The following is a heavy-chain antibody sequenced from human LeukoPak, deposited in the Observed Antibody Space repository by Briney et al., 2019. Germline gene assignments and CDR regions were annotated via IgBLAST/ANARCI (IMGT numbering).Heavy chain of an antibody. CDR3: ARSPRLGRYGYGPWELPVSYFDY. CDR1: GGSISSYY. J-gene: IGHJ4*02. Sequence: SETLSLTCTVSGGSISSYYWSWIRQPPGKGLEWIGYISYSGSTKYNPSLKSRVTISVDTSKNQFSLKLSSVTAAETAVYYCARSPRLGRYGYGPWELPVSYFDYWGQGTLVTVSS. CDR2: ISYSGST. D-gene: IGHD1-26*01. V-gene: IGHV4-59*08.